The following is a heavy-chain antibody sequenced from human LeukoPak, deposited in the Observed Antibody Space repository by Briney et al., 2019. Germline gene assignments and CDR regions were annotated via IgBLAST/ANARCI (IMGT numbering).Heavy chain of an antibody. J-gene: IGHJ5*02. D-gene: IGHD3-10*01. Sequence: PGGSLRLSCAASGFTFRSYAMTWIRQAPGKGLEWVSLISGSGGSTYYADSVQGRFTISRDNSKNTLYLQVNSLRAEDTAVYYCARRRFGEYSKNYFDPWGHGTLVTVSS. CDR1: GFTFRSYA. CDR3: ARRRFGEYSKNYFDP. V-gene: IGHV3-23*01. CDR2: ISGSGGST.